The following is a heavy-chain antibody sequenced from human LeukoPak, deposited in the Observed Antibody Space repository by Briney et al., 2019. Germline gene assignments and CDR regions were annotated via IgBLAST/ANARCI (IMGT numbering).Heavy chain of an antibody. J-gene: IGHJ5*02. CDR1: GGSISSYY. CDR3: ARLDPGGGYCSSTSCYAGWFDP. D-gene: IGHD2-2*01. CDR2: IYTSGST. V-gene: IGHV4-4*07. Sequence: TSETLSLTCTVSGGSISSYYWSWIRQPDGKGLEWIGRIYTSGSTNYNPSLKSRVTMSVDTSKNQFSLKLSSVTAADTAVYYCARLDPGGGYCSSTSCYAGWFDPWGQGTLVTVSS.